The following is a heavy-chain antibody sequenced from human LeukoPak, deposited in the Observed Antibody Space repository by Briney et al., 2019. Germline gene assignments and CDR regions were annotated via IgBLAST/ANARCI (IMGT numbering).Heavy chain of an antibody. V-gene: IGHV3-11*03. J-gene: IGHJ3*02. D-gene: IGHD3-10*01. CDR3: ARLGRDDAFDI. CDR1: GFTFSDYY. CDR2: INPTSGYT. Sequence: GGSLRLSCAASGFTFSDYYMSWIRQAPGKGLEWLSYINPTSGYTPYADSVRGRFTISRDNAKNSLYLQMNSLRAEDTAVYYCARLGRDDAFDIWGQGTMVTVSS.